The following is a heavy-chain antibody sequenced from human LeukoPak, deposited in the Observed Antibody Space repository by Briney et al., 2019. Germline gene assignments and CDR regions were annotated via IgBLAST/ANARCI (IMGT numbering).Heavy chain of an antibody. J-gene: IGHJ4*02. CDR3: AREGGSRGFDY. Sequence: ASETLSLTCTVSGYSISSGYYWGWIRQPPGKGLEWIGNIYHSGSTYYNPSLKSRITISVDTSKNQFSLKLNSVTAADTAVYYCAREGGSRGFDYWGQGTLVTVSS. CDR2: IYHSGST. V-gene: IGHV4-38-2*02. CDR1: GYSISSGYY. D-gene: IGHD2-15*01.